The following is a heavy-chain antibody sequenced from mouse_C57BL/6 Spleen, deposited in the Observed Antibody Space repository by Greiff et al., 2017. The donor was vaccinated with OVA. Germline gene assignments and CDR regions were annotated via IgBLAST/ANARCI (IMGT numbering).Heavy chain of an antibody. CDR1: GYAFSSYW. D-gene: IGHD2-2*01. V-gene: IGHV1-80*01. CDR2: IYPGDGDT. CDR3: ARGGSTMVTAWFAY. J-gene: IGHJ3*01. Sequence: QVQLQQSGAELVKPGASVKISCKASGYAFSSYWMNWVKQRPGKGLEWIGQIYPGDGDTNYNGKFKGKATLTADKSSSTAYMQLSSLTSEDSAVYFCARGGSTMVTAWFAYWGQGTLVTVSA.